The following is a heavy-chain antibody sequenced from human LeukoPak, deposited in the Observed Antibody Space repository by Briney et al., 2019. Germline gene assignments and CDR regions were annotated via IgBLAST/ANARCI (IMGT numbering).Heavy chain of an antibody. CDR2: IYHSGST. Sequence: SETLSLTCAVSGGSINTDNWWSWVRQPPGKGLGWIGEIYHSGSTNYNPSLKSRVTISLGKSTNQFSLKLTSLTAADTAVYYCARDEVPVRGDVRGAFDIWGQGTMVTVSS. D-gene: IGHD3-10*01. CDR3: ARDEVPVRGDVRGAFDI. J-gene: IGHJ3*02. V-gene: IGHV4-4*02. CDR1: GGSINTDNW.